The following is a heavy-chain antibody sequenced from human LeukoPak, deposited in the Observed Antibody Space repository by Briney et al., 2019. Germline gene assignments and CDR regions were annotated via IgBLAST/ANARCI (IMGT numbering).Heavy chain of an antibody. CDR3: ARQVGPALVADYYYYGMGV. CDR2: INSDGSST. D-gene: IGHD5-18*01. V-gene: IGHV3-74*01. J-gene: IGHJ6*02. CDR1: GFIFRSYW. Sequence: GGSLRLSCAASGFIFRSYWMHWVRQAPGKGLVWVSRINSDGSSTSYADSVKGRFTISRDNAKNTLYLQMNSLRAEDTAVYYCARQVGPALVADYYYYGMGVWGQGTTVTVSS.